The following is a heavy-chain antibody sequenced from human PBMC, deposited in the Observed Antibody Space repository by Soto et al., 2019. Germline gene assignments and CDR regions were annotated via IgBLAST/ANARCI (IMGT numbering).Heavy chain of an antibody. Sequence: GGSLRLSCAASAFSFSAYSMNWVRQAPGKGLEWISYISSGGDYIYYADSVKGRLTISRDDAKNSLYLQMDSLRVEDTAAYYCVRDEMTRTGGYCALDVWGQGTVVTVSS. D-gene: IGHD3-10*01. CDR2: ISSGGDYI. V-gene: IGHV3-21*05. J-gene: IGHJ3*01. CDR3: VRDEMTRTGGYCALDV. CDR1: AFSFSAYS.